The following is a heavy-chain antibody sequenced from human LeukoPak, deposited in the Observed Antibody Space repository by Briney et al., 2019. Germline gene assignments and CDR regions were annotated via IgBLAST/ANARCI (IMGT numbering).Heavy chain of an antibody. CDR2: AHNVNGNT. J-gene: IGHJ4*02. D-gene: IGHD4-23*01. CDR3: AKDSAYGGEDY. CDR1: GFTFSSYT. Sequence: GGSLRLSRVASGFTFSSYTMNWVRQAPGKGLEWVSAAHNVNGNTYHADSVKGRFTISRDNSKNTLYLQMNSLRPEDTAIYYCAKDSAYGGEDYWGQGALVTVSS. V-gene: IGHV3-23*01.